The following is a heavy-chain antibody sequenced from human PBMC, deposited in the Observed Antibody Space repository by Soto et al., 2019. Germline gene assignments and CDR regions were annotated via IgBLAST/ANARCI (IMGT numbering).Heavy chain of an antibody. CDR3: ARVVDYGETSFDP. V-gene: IGHV4-59*01. CDR2: IYSSGGT. Sequence: SETLSLTCTVSGGSISSYYWSWIRQSPGKGLEWIGYIYSSGGTNYNPSLKSRVTISVDTSKNQFSLKLSSVIAADTAVYYCARVVDYGETSFDPWGQGTLVTVSS. CDR1: GGSISSYY. J-gene: IGHJ5*02. D-gene: IGHD4-17*01.